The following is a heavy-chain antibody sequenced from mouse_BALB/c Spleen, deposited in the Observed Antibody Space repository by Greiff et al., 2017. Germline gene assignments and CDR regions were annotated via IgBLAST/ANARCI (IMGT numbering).Heavy chain of an antibody. D-gene: IGHD2-14*01. CDR1: GFTFSSYG. Sequence: EVKVVESGGGLVQPGGSLKLSCAASGFTFSSYGMSWVRQTPDKRLELVATINSNGGSTYYPDSVKGRFTISRDNAKNTLYLQMSSLKSEDTAMYYCARDGVRRGNYYAMDYWGQGTSVTVSS. J-gene: IGHJ4*01. CDR2: INSNGGST. V-gene: IGHV5-6-3*01. CDR3: ARDGVRRGNYYAMDY.